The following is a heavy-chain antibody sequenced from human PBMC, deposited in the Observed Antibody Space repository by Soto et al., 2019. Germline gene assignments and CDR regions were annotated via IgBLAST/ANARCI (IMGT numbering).Heavy chain of an antibody. CDR2: SSGSGGST. CDR3: AKKDAWFGDENAFDI. CDR1: GFTFSRYA. V-gene: IGHV3-23*01. J-gene: IGHJ3*02. Sequence: EVQLLESGGGLVQPGGSLRISCAASGFTFSRYAISWVRQAPGKGLEWVSASSGSGGSTYYADSVRGRFTISRDNSKNTLYMQMNSLRAEDTAVYYCAKKDAWFGDENAFDIWGQGTMVTFSS. D-gene: IGHD3-10*01.